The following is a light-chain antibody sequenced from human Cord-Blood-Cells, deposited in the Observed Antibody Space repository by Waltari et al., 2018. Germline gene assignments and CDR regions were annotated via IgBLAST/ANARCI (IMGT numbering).Light chain of an antibody. CDR2: GAS. CDR1: QSVSSSY. V-gene: IGKV3D-7*01. Sequence: EIVMTQSPATLSLSPGERATLPCRASQSVSSSYLSWYQQKPGQAPRLLIYGASTRAAGIPARFSGSGSGTDFTLTISSLQPEDFAVYYCQQDYNFPITFGQGTRLEI. CDR3: QQDYNFPIT. J-gene: IGKJ5*01.